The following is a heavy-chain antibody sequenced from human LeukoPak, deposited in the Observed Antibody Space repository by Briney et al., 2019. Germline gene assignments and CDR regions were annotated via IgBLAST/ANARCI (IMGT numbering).Heavy chain of an antibody. CDR1: GFTFSSYA. CDR3: AKEKYSSSWAHFDY. D-gene: IGHD6-13*01. Sequence: PGGSLRLSCAASGFTFSSYAMSWVRQAPGKGLEWDSAISGSGGSTYYADSVKGRFTISRDNSKDTLYLQMNSLRAEDTAVCYCAKEKYSSSWAHFDYWGQGTLVTVSS. V-gene: IGHV3-23*01. J-gene: IGHJ4*02. CDR2: ISGSGGST.